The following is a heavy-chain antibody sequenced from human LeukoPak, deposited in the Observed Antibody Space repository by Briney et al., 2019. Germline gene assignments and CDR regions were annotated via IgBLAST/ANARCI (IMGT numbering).Heavy chain of an antibody. CDR2: ISGSGGST. CDR3: AKGTDIVVVPAAIII. J-gene: IGHJ4*02. D-gene: IGHD2-2*02. V-gene: IGHV3-23*01. CDR1: RFTFSSYA. Sequence: PGGSLRLSCAASRFTFSSYAMSWVRQAPGKGLDWVSAISGSGGSTYYADSVKGRFTISRDNSKNTLYLQMNSLRAEDTAVYYCAKGTDIVVVPAAIIIWGQGTLVTVSS.